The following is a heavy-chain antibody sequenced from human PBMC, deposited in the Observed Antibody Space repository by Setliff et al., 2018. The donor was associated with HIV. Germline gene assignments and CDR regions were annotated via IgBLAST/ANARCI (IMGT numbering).Heavy chain of an antibody. J-gene: IGHJ4*02. V-gene: IGHV4-61*09. Sequence: SETLSLTCTVSGGSISSGIYYWIWIRQPAGKGLEWIGHVYTTGGTNYNPSLESRLTISVDTSRNQFSLRLSSVTAADTAVYYCARVAGRGYSGYDEGGEDFDYWGQGTLVTVSS. CDR1: GGSISSGIYY. CDR3: ARVAGRGYSGYDEGGEDFDY. CDR2: VYTTGGT. D-gene: IGHD5-12*01.